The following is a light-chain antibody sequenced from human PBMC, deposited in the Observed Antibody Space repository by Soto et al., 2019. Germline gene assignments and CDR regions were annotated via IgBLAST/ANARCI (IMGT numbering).Light chain of an antibody. J-gene: IGLJ3*02. V-gene: IGLV1-44*01. CDR2: SNN. CDR3: ASWDDSLNGWV. Sequence: QSVLTQPPSASGTPGQRVPISCSGSSSNIGSKTVNWYQQVPGTAPKLLIHSNNQRPSGVPDRFSGSKSGTSASLAISGLQSEDEADYYCASWDDSLNGWVFGGGTKVTVL. CDR1: SSNIGSKT.